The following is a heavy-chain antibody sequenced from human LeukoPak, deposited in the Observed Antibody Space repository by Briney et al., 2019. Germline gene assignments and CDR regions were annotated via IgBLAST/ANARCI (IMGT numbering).Heavy chain of an antibody. CDR2: INANSGGT. V-gene: IGHV1-2*02. Sequence: GASVKVSCKASGYTFTGYHMHWVRQAPGQGLEWMGWINANSGGTNYVQKFQGRVTMTRDTSISTAYMELNRLRSDDTAVYYWAKSGAWYLARYPVNDWGQGTLVTVSS. J-gene: IGHJ4*02. D-gene: IGHD6-13*01. CDR3: AKSGAWYLARYPVND. CDR1: GYTFTGYH.